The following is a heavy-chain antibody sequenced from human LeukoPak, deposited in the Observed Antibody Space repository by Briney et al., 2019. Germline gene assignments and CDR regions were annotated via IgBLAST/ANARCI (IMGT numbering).Heavy chain of an antibody. V-gene: IGHV3-30*18. CDR2: ISYDGSDK. D-gene: IGHD5-24*01. CDR1: GFTFSSYG. Sequence: GGSLRLSCAASGFTFSSYGMHWVRQAPGKGLEWVAVISYDGSDKYSADSVKGRFTISRDNSKNTLYLQMNSLRAEDTAVYYCAKGPMATLYFDYWGQGTLVTVSS. CDR3: AKGPMATLYFDY. J-gene: IGHJ4*02.